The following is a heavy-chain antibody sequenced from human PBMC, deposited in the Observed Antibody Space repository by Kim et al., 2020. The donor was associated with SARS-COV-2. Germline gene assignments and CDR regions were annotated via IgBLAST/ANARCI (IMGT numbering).Heavy chain of an antibody. CDR2: IYYSGIS. Sequence: SETLSLTCTVSGASISSGIYYWGWIRQHPGKGLEWIGYIYYSGISYYNPSLESRLTISVDTSQNQFSLKLTSVTAADTAVYYCARYSHQLPMYYFDYWGQGTLVTVSS. V-gene: IGHV4-31*03. J-gene: IGHJ4*02. CDR1: GASISSGIYY. D-gene: IGHD2-2*01. CDR3: ARYSHQLPMYYFDY.